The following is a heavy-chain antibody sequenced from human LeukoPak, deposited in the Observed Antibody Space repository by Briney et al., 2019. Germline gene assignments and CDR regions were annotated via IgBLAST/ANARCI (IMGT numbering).Heavy chain of an antibody. J-gene: IGHJ4*02. V-gene: IGHV1-69*13. CDR3: ARGGWGSSPYFDY. CDR2: TIPIFGTA. CDR1: GGTFSSYA. Sequence: SVKVSCKASGGTFSSYAISWVRQAPGQGLEWMGGTIPIFGTANYAQKFQGRVTITADESTSTAYMELSSLRYDDTAVYCCARGGWGSSPYFDYWGQGTLVTVSS. D-gene: IGHD6-6*01.